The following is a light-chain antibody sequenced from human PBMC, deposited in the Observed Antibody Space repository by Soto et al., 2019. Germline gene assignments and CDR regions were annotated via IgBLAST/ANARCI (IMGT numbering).Light chain of an antibody. Sequence: EILMTQSPATLSVSPGERATLSCRASQSVSRNVAWYQQKHGQAPRLLIYGASTRATGIPARFSGSGSGTEFTLTISSRQSEDFAVYYHQHYNNRTPWTFGQGTKVEIK. CDR3: QHYNNRTPWT. V-gene: IGKV3-15*01. J-gene: IGKJ1*01. CDR2: GAS. CDR1: QSVSRN.